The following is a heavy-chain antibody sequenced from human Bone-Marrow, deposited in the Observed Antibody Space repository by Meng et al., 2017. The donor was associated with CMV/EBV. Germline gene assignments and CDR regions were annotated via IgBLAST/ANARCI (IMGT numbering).Heavy chain of an antibody. CDR3: ARGRRYCSSTNCYYYGMDV. V-gene: IGHV4-61*08. D-gene: IGHD2-2*01. CDR1: GASVRSGGHY. CDR2: LYNSGNT. Sequence: SETLSLTCTVSGASVRSGGHYWSWIRQPPGKGLEWIGYLYNSGNTYYNPSLKSRVTISGDTSKNQFSPRLTSVTAADTAVYYCARGRRYCSSTNCYYYGMDVWGQGTTVTVSS. J-gene: IGHJ6*02.